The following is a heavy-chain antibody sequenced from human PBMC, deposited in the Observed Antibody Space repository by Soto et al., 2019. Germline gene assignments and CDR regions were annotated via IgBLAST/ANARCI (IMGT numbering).Heavy chain of an antibody. D-gene: IGHD1-26*01. J-gene: IGHJ3*01. CDR1: GYSFTSYW. V-gene: IGHV5-51*01. Sequence: RESLKNSCKGSGYSFTSYWIGWVRQMPGKGLEWMGIIYPGDSDTRYSPSFQGQVTISADKSISTAYLQWSSLKASDTAMYYCARLFFRGCYHGWDVFECSGQGTMVTVSS. CDR2: IYPGDSDT. CDR3: ARLFFRGCYHGWDVFEC.